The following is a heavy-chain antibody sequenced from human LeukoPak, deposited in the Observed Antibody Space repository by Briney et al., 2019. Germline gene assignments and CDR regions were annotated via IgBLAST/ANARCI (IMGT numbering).Heavy chain of an antibody. D-gene: IGHD3-22*01. CDR2: IYYSGST. Sequence: PSETLSLTCTVSGGSISSYYWSWIRQPPGKGLEWIGYIYYSGSTSYNPSLKSRVTISVDTSKNQFSLKLSSVTAADTAVYYCARDNSSDSISPFFDYWGQGTPVTVSS. V-gene: IGHV4-59*01. J-gene: IGHJ4*02. CDR3: ARDNSSDSISPFFDY. CDR1: GGSISSYY.